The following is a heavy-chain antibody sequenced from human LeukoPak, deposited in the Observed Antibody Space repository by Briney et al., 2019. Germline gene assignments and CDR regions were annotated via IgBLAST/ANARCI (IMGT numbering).Heavy chain of an antibody. D-gene: IGHD3-22*01. Sequence: PSETLSLTCTVSGGSISSGVYYWSWIRQHPGKGLEWIGYIYYSGSTYYNPSLKSRVTISVDTSKNQFSLKLSSVTAADTAVYYCARYYYDSSGYYYTDYWGQGTLVTVSS. J-gene: IGHJ4*02. CDR2: IYYSGST. CDR3: ARYYYDSSGYYYTDY. CDR1: GGSISSGVYY. V-gene: IGHV4-31*03.